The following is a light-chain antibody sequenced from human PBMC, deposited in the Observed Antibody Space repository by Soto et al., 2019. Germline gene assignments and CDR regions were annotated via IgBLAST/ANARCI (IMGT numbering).Light chain of an antibody. CDR1: QSVAKD. V-gene: IGKV3-15*01. CDR3: QPYNNWPLIT. Sequence: EIIVTQSRATLSVSPGERVPLSCRASQSVAKDLAWYQHKPGQAPRLLIYGASTRATGIPARFSGSGSGTEFTLTISSLQSEDFAVYYCQPYNNWPLITSSHGTRPEI. J-gene: IGKJ5*01. CDR2: GAS.